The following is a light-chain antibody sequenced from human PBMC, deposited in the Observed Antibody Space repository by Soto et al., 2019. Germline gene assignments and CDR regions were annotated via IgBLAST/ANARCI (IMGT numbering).Light chain of an antibody. CDR2: AAS. CDR3: QQYYSYPRG. CDR1: QGISSY. V-gene: IGKV1-8*01. J-gene: IGKJ4*01. Sequence: AIRMTQSPSSLSASTGDRVTITCRASQGISSYLAWYQQKPGKAPKLLIYAASTLQSGVPSRFSGSGTGTNFTLTISCLQSEDFATYYCQQYYSYPRGFGGGTKV.